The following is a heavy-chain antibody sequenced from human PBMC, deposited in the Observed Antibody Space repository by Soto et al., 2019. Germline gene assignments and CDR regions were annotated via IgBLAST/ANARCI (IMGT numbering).Heavy chain of an antibody. CDR2: IYYSGST. V-gene: IGHV4-61*01. D-gene: IGHD3-22*01. Sequence: SETLSLTCTVSGGSVSSGSYYWSWIRQPPGKGLEWIGYIYYSGSTNYNPSLKSRVTISVDTSKNQFSLKLSSVTAADTAVYYCARATLGARYYYDSSGYHIRGAFDIWGQGTMVTVSS. CDR3: ARATLGARYYYDSSGYHIRGAFDI. CDR1: GGSVSSGSYY. J-gene: IGHJ3*02.